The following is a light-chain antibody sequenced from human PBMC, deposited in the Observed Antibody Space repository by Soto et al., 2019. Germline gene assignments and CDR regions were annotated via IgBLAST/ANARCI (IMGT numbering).Light chain of an antibody. J-gene: IGKJ1*01. CDR2: KAS. V-gene: IGKV1-5*03. Sequence: DIQMTQYPSTLSASVGDRVTITCRASQSISSWVAWYQQKPGKGPKLLIYKASHLESGVPSRFSGSGSGTEFTLTISSLQPGDFATYYCQHYNTYPWTFGHGTKVDIK. CDR3: QHYNTYPWT. CDR1: QSISSW.